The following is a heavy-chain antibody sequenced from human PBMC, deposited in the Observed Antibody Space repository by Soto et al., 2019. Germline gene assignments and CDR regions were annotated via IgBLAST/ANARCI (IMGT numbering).Heavy chain of an antibody. Sequence: QVQLVQSGAEVKKPGSSVKISCKASGGTFSSSSISWVRQAPGQGLEWMGGIIPIFGTANYTQKFQGRVTITADESTSTAYMELSSLISDDTAVYYCATPLRYYYERGGQSAWFDPWGQGTLVTVSS. CDR2: IIPIFGTA. CDR3: ATPLRYYYERGGQSAWFDP. D-gene: IGHD3-22*01. V-gene: IGHV1-69*12. CDR1: GGTFSSSS. J-gene: IGHJ5*02.